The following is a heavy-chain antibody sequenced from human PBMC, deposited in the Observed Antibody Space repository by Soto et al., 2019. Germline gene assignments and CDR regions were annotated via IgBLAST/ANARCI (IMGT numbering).Heavy chain of an antibody. D-gene: IGHD3-9*01. CDR1: GFTFSDYA. J-gene: IGHJ4*02. V-gene: IGHV3-30*18. CDR2: VSHDGRNT. CDR3: AKDLTYYDILTGPPDY. Sequence: SLRLSCAASGFTFSDYAMHWVRQAPGKGLEWVAVVSHDGRNTHYADSVKGRFTISRDSSKNTVSLEMTSLRAEDTAVYYCAKDLTYYDILTGPPDYWGQGTLVTVSS.